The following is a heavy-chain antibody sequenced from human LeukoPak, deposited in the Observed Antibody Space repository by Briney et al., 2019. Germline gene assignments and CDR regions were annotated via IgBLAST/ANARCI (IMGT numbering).Heavy chain of an antibody. CDR2: IYYSGST. Sequence: SETLSLTCTVSGGSISSHYWSWIRQPPGKGLEGIGYIYYSGSTNYNPSLKSRVTISVDTSKNQFSLKLSSVTAADTAVYYCAREPILEWILSGWFDPWGQGTLVTVSS. J-gene: IGHJ5*02. D-gene: IGHD3-3*01. CDR1: GGSISSHY. V-gene: IGHV4-59*11. CDR3: AREPILEWILSGWFDP.